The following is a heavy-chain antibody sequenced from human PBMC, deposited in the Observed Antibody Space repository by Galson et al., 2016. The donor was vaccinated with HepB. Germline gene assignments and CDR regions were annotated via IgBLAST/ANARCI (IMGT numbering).Heavy chain of an antibody. CDR2: IFPGGGA. CDR3: ARGHYGAF. Sequence: SLRLSCAASGVSGTYMRWVRQAPGKGLEWLSVIFPGGGAYYADSVRGRFTTSRDDSWDTVYLQMRSLRPEDTAVYYRARGHYGAFLGQGKLVTVSS. V-gene: IGHV3-53*01. CDR1: GVSGTY. J-gene: IGHJ4*02.